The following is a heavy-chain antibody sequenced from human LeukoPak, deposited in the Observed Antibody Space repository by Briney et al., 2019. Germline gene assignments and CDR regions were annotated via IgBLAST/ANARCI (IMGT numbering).Heavy chain of an antibody. CDR1: GFTFSSYS. J-gene: IGHJ4*02. V-gene: IGHV3-48*01. CDR2: ISSSSRTI. CDR3: ARDKNSRHFDY. Sequence: GGSLRLSCAASGFTFSSYSMKWVGQAPGKGREGGSYISSSSRTIYYADSVKGRFTSSRDNAKNSLYLQMNSLRAEHTAVYYCARDKNSRHFDYWGQGTLVTVSS. D-gene: IGHD4-23*01.